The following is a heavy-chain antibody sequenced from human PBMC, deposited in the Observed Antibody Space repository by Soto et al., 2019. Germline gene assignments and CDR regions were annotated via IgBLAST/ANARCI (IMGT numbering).Heavy chain of an antibody. CDR1: GGSFSGYY. CDR3: ANYGDSGWYFDL. V-gene: IGHV4-34*01. CDR2: IHNTGIT. D-gene: IGHD4-17*01. Sequence: QVQLQQWGAGLLKPSETLSLTCAVYGGSFSGYYWSWIRQPPGKGLEWIGEIHNTGITNYNPSLKSRVTLSVDTSKTQFSLSLSSVTDADTAVSDCANYGDSGWYFDLWGRGTLVTVSS. J-gene: IGHJ2*01.